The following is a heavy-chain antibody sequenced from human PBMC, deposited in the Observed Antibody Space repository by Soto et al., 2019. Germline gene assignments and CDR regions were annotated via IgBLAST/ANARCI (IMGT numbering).Heavy chain of an antibody. Sequence: QLQLQESGSGLVKPSQTLSPPCVVSVDSIRSGGSSGNWIRRPPGKGLEWIGHTYHSGGTLYNPSLDSRVTISVDKSKNQFSLRLTSVTAADTAVYYCARDSLSGYYFDYWGQGTLVTVSS. D-gene: IGHD3-22*01. CDR3: ARDSLSGYYFDY. CDR2: TYHSGGT. J-gene: IGHJ4*02. CDR1: VDSIRSGGSS. V-gene: IGHV4-30-2*01.